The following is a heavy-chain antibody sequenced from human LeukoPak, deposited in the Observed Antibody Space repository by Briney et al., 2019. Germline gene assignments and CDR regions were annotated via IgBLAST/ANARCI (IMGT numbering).Heavy chain of an antibody. V-gene: IGHV3-53*01. D-gene: IGHD5-24*01. CDR3: ARFRALEMATIGHFDY. J-gene: IGHJ4*02. CDR1: GFTVSSNY. Sequence: PGGSLRLSCAASGFTVSSNYMSWVRQAPGKGLEWVSVIYSGGSTYYADSVKGRFTISRDNSKNTLYLQMNSLRAEDTAVYYCARFRALEMATIGHFDYWGQGTLVTVSS. CDR2: IYSGGST.